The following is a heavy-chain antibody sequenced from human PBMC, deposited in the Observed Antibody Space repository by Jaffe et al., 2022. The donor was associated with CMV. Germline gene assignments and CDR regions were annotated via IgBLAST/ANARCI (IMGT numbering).Heavy chain of an antibody. Sequence: QVQLQQWGAGLLKPSETLSLTCAVYGGSFSGYYWSWIRQPPGKGLEWIGEINHSGSTNYNPSLKSRVTISVDTSKNQFSLKLSSVTAADTAVYYCARGLWFGESFDYWGQGTLVTVSS. CDR2: INHSGST. J-gene: IGHJ4*02. CDR3: ARGLWFGESFDY. CDR1: GGSFSGYY. D-gene: IGHD3-10*01. V-gene: IGHV4-34*01.